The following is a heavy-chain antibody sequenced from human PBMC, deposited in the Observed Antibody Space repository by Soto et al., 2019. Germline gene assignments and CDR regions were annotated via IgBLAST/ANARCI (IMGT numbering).Heavy chain of an antibody. CDR1: GFTFSSHG. Sequence: EYGGGVVKPGRALRLSCAASGFTFSSHGMHWVRQAPGKGLEWVAVIWYDGSKKYYADSVKGRFTISRDNSKNTLYLQMDGLIAKDTAVYYCARYTTYSSGEGLDYWVQGTLVTVSS. CDR3: ARYTTYSSGEGLDY. J-gene: IGHJ4*02. V-gene: IGHV3-33*01. CDR2: IWYDGSKK. D-gene: IGHD2-15*01.